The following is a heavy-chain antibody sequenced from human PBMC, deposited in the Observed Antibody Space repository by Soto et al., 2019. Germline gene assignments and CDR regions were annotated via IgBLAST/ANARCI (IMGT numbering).Heavy chain of an antibody. CDR3: ARSLRGVNWGKSLCYYYGMDV. CDR2: IIPIFGTA. CDR1: GGTFSRYA. V-gene: IGHV1-69*06. J-gene: IGHJ6*02. D-gene: IGHD7-27*01. Sequence: QVQLVQSGAEVKKPGSSVNVSCKASGGTFSRYAISWVRQAPGQGREWMGGIIPIFGTANYAQKFQGRVTITADKSTSTAYMEQSSLRSEDTAVYYCARSLRGVNWGKSLCYYYGMDVWGQGTTVTVSS.